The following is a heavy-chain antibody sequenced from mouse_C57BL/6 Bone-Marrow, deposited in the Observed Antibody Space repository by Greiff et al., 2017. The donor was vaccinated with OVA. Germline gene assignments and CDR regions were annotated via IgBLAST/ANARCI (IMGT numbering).Heavy chain of an antibody. CDR1: GFTFSDFY. D-gene: IGHD2-5*01. V-gene: IGHV7-1*01. J-gene: IGHJ1*03. CDR3: ARAAYYSNYRYFDV. Sequence: EVQLVESGGGLVQSGRSLRLSCATSGFTFSDFYMEWVRQAPGKGLEWIAASRNKANDYTTEYSASVKGRFIVSRDTSQSILYLQMNALRAEDTAIYYCARAAYYSNYRYFDVWGTGTTVTVSS. CDR2: SRNKANDYTT.